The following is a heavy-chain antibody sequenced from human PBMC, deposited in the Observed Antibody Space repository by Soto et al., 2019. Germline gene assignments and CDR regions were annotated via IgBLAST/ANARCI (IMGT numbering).Heavy chain of an antibody. Sequence: LRLSCAASGFSFSSYAMSWVRQAPGRGLEWVSAMSGSGGSTYYADAVKGRITISRDNFKHTLNLQINNLRAEDTAVYYCAKEGPGVYYDSSGYYYVSYYFDYGGQGTPVTVSS. J-gene: IGHJ4*02. D-gene: IGHD3-22*01. CDR2: MSGSGGST. V-gene: IGHV3-23*01. CDR3: AKEGPGVYYDSSGYYYVSYYFDY. CDR1: GFSFSSYA.